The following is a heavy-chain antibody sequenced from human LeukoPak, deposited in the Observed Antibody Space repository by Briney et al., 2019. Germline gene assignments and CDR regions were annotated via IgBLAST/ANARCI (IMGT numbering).Heavy chain of an antibody. CDR2: IKQDGSEK. V-gene: IGHV3-7*01. CDR3: ARDRYYDFWRQDAFDI. D-gene: IGHD3-3*01. J-gene: IGHJ3*02. Sequence: GGSLRLSCAASGFTFSSYWMSWVRQAPGKGLEWVANIKQDGSEKYYVDSVKGRFTISRDNAKNSLYLQMNSLRAEDTAVYYCARDRYYDFWRQDAFDIWGQGTMVTVSS. CDR1: GFTFSSYW.